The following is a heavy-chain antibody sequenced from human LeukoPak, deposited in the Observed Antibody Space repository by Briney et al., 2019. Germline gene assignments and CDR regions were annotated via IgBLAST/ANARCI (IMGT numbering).Heavy chain of an antibody. CDR3: ASQKEPATSFDY. J-gene: IGHJ4*02. Sequence: GRSLRLSCAASGFTFSSYTMSWVRQTPGKGLEWVSSISSSSGYIYYADSVKGRFTISRDNARNSLYLQMKSLRVEDTAVYYCASQKEPATSFDYWGQGTLVTVSS. D-gene: IGHD1-14*01. V-gene: IGHV3-21*01. CDR2: ISSSSGYI. CDR1: GFTFSSYT.